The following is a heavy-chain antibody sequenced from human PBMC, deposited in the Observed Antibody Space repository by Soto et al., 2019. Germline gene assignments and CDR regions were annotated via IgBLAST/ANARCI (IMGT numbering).Heavy chain of an antibody. CDR3: VKVLARGVGVPRFYFDY. D-gene: IGHD2-2*01. J-gene: IGHJ4*02. Sequence: PGGSLRLSCAASGFTFSNSWMHWVRQVSGKGLEWVSRINADGTSTSYADSVKGRFTISRDNAKNTLYLHVNGLRAEDTAVYYCVKVLARGVGVPRFYFDYWGQGALVTVSS. CDR1: GFTFSNSW. CDR2: INADGTST. V-gene: IGHV3-74*01.